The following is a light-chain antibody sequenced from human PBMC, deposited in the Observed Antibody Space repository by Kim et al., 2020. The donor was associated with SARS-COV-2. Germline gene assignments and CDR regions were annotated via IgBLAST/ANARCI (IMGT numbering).Light chain of an antibody. CDR1: QSVSSSY. CDR3: QQYGSSPPYS. CDR2: GAS. V-gene: IGKV3-20*01. J-gene: IGKJ2*03. Sequence: SQGEKATLSCRASQSVSSSYLAWYQQKPGQAPRLLIYGASNRATGIPDRFSGSGSGTDFTLTISRLEPEDFAVYYCQQYGSSPPYSFGQGTKLEI.